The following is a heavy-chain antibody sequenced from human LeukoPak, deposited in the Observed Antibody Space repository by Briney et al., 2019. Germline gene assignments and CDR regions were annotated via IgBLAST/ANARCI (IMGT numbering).Heavy chain of an antibody. J-gene: IGHJ5*02. CDR1: GGSISSGGYS. V-gene: IGHV4-30-4*07. Sequence: PSQTLSLTCAVSGGSISSGGYSWSWIRRPPGKGLEWIGYIYYSGSTYYNPSLKSRVTISVDTSKNQFSLKLSSVTAADTAVYYCARGPPYCTNGVCFLFDPWGQGTLVTVSS. D-gene: IGHD2-8*01. CDR3: ARGPPYCTNGVCFLFDP. CDR2: IYYSGST.